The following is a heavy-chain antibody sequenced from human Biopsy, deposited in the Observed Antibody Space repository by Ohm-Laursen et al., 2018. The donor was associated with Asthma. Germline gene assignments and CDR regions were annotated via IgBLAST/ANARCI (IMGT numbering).Heavy chain of an antibody. V-gene: IGHV4-39*01. CDR1: GGSMGSSSYY. CDR2: ISYTGSA. Sequence: SETLSLTCAVSGGSMGSSSYYWGWIRQPPGKGLEWMGSISYTGSAYHNPSLKSRVTISVDTTKNHFSLKLSSVTAADTAVYYRARHWDWGSFFDYWGQGTPVTVSS. J-gene: IGHJ4*02. CDR3: ARHWDWGSFFDY. D-gene: IGHD7-27*01.